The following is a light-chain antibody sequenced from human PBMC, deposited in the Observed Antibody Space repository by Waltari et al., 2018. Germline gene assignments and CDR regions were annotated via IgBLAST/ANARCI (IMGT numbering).Light chain of an antibody. V-gene: IGKV4-1*01. J-gene: IGKJ4*01. CDR1: QTILYRFNNKNS. Sequence: DIVMTQSPDSLAVSLGERATINCKSSQTILYRFNNKNSLAWYQQTPGQPPKLLIYWASTRESRVPDRFSGTGSGTDFNLTISSLQAEDVAVYYCQQYFSTPLTFGGGTKVEI. CDR2: WAS. CDR3: QQYFSTPLT.